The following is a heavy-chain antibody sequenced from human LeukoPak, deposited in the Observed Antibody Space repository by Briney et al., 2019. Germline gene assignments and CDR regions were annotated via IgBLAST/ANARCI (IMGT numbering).Heavy chain of an antibody. CDR3: ARVDYYDSSGYPLNWFDP. CDR2: FDPEDGET. Sequence: ASVKVSCKVSGYTLTELSMHWVRQAPGKGLEWMGGFDPEDGETIYAQKSQGRVTMTEDTSTDTAYMELSSLRSEDTAVYYCARVDYYDSSGYPLNWFDPWGQGTLVTVSS. CDR1: GYTLTELS. D-gene: IGHD3-22*01. J-gene: IGHJ5*02. V-gene: IGHV1-24*01.